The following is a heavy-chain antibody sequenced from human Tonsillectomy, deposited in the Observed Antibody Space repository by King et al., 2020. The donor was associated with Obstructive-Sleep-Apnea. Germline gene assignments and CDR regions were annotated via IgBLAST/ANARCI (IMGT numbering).Heavy chain of an antibody. CDR3: AKDIINYDSLTGPVDY. CDR1: GFTFRSYA. V-gene: IGHV3-23*04. J-gene: IGHJ4*02. D-gene: IGHD3-9*01. CDR2: ISGSGGGT. Sequence: VQLVESGGGLVQPGGSLRLSCAGSGFTFRSYAMSWVRQAPGKGPEWVSGISGSGGGTYYADSVKGRFTISRDNSKNTLYLQMNSLRAEDTAVYYCAKDIINYDSLTGPVDYWGQGTLVTVSS.